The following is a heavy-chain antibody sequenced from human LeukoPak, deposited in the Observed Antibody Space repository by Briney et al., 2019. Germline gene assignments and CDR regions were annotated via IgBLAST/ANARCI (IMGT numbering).Heavy chain of an antibody. J-gene: IGHJ6*03. CDR1: GYTFTSYD. D-gene: IGHD3-3*01. CDR3: ARLRRTIFGVVILSHYYYYMDV. CDR2: MNPNSGNT. V-gene: IGHV1-8*01. Sequence: ASVKVSCKASGYTFTSYDINWVRQATGQGLEWMGWMNPNSGNTGYAQKFQGRVTITRNTSISTAYMELSSLRSEDTAVYYCARLRRTIFGVVILSHYYYYMDVWGKGTTVTVSS.